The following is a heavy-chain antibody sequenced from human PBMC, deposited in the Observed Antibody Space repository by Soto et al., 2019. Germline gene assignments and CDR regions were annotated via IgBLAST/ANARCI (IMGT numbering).Heavy chain of an antibody. J-gene: IGHJ4*02. CDR3: PHSPPPGRDY. CDR2: IYWNDDK. CDR1: GFSLSTSGLG. V-gene: IGHV2-5*01. Sequence: QITLKESGPTLVKPTQTLTLTCTFSGFSLSTSGLGVAWIRQPPGKALEWLALIYWNDDKRYSPSLKSRLTIPKDPPKNQGALTITTMDPLETAKFFCPHSPPPGRDYWAQGTLVPVSS.